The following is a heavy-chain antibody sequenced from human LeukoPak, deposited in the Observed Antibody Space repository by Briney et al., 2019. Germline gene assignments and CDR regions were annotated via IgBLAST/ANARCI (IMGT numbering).Heavy chain of an antibody. J-gene: IGHJ4*02. CDR2: INHSGST. V-gene: IGHV4-34*01. Sequence: SETLSLTCAVYGGSFSAYYWSWFRQPPGKGLDWIGEINHSGSTNYNPSLKSRVTISVDTSKNQFSLKLTSATAADTAVYYCARAIYKSTGTYGYWGQGTLVTVSS. CDR1: GGSFSAYY. D-gene: IGHD1-1*01. CDR3: ARAIYKSTGTYGY.